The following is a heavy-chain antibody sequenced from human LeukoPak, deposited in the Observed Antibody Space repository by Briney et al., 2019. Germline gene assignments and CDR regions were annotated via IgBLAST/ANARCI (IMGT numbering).Heavy chain of an antibody. J-gene: IGHJ6*03. CDR3: AKAIPGGHGYYYYYMDV. CDR1: EFTFSSYA. Sequence: GGSLRLSCAASEFTFSSYAMSWVRQAPGKGLEWVSGVSGSGGNTYYADSVKGRFTISRDNSKNTLYLQMNSLRAEDTAVYYCAKAIPGGHGYYYYYMDVWGKGTTVTVSS. V-gene: IGHV3-23*01. D-gene: IGHD3-10*01. CDR2: VSGSGGNT.